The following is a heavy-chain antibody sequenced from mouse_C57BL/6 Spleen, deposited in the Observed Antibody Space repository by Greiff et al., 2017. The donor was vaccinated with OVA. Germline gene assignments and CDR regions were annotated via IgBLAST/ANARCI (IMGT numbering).Heavy chain of an antibody. CDR3: ARSDGSSYFDY. Sequence: QVQLKESGAELVKPGASVKIPCKASGYAFSSYWMNWVKQRPGKGLEWIGQIYPGDGDTNYNGKFKGKATLTADKSSSTAYMQLSSLTSEDSAVYFCARSDGSSYFDYWGQGTTLTVSS. D-gene: IGHD1-1*01. CDR1: GYAFSSYW. V-gene: IGHV1-80*01. CDR2: IYPGDGDT. J-gene: IGHJ2*01.